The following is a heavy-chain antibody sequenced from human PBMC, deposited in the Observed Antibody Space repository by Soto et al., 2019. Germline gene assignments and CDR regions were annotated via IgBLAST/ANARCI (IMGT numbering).Heavy chain of an antibody. CDR3: ARRPSRYCSSTSCYASDY. J-gene: IGHJ4*02. CDR2: INWNGGNI. CDR1: GFNFDDYG. Sequence: AGGSLRLSCAASGFNFDDYGMSWVRQAPGKGLEWVSGINWNGGNIGYADSVKGRFTISRDNAKNSLSLQMNSLRAEDTALYYCARRPSRYCSSTSCYASDYWGQGTLVTVSS. D-gene: IGHD2-2*01. V-gene: IGHV3-20*04.